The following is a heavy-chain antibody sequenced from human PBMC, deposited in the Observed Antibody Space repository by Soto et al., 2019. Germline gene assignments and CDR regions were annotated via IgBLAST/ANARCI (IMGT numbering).Heavy chain of an antibody. Sequence: ASVKVSCKASGYTFTNYGISWGRQAPGQGLEWMGWISAYNGNTNYAQKLQGRVTMTTDTSTNTAYMELRRLRSDDTAVYYCASGGSYFDFWGPGTMLTVYS. CDR1: GYTFTNYG. D-gene: IGHD3-16*01. CDR3: ASGGSYFDF. J-gene: IGHJ4*02. V-gene: IGHV1-18*01. CDR2: ISAYNGNT.